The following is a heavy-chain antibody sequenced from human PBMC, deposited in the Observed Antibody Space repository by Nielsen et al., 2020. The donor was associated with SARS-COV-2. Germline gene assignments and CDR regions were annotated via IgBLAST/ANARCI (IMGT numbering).Heavy chain of an antibody. CDR3: ARDEIGYYYMDV. CDR1: GFTVSSNY. J-gene: IGHJ6*03. Sequence: GESLKISCTASGFTVSSNYMSWVRQAPGKGLEWVSVIYSGGSTYYADSVKGRFTISRDNSKNTLCLQMNSLRAEDTAVYYCARDEIGYYYMDVWGKGTTVTVSS. V-gene: IGHV3-53*01. D-gene: IGHD2-21*01. CDR2: IYSGGST.